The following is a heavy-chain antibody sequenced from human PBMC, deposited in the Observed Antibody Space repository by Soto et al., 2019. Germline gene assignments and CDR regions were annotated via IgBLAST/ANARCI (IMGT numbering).Heavy chain of an antibody. D-gene: IGHD6-13*01. CDR2: ISSSSSSI. CDR3: ARDRYGSRWYIDY. CDR1: GFTFSSYS. J-gene: IGHJ4*02. V-gene: IGHV3-48*01. Sequence: GGSLRLSCAASGFTFSSYSMNWVRQAPGKGLEWVSYISSSSSSIYYADSVKGRFTISRDNAKNSLYLQMNSLRAEDTAVYYCARDRYGSRWYIDYWGQGTLVTVSS.